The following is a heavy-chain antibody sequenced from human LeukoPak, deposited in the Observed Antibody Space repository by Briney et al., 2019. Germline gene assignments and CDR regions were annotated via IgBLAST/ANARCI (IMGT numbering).Heavy chain of an antibody. CDR3: ARDGVRISDY. Sequence: PSETLSLTCTVSGGSISSSSYYWGWIRQPPGKGLEWIGSIYYSGSTYYNPSLKSRVTISVDTSKNQFSLKLSSVTAADTAVYYCARDGVRISDYWGQGTLVTVSS. CDR2: IYYSGST. D-gene: IGHD3-10*01. V-gene: IGHV4-39*07. J-gene: IGHJ4*02. CDR1: GGSISSSSYY.